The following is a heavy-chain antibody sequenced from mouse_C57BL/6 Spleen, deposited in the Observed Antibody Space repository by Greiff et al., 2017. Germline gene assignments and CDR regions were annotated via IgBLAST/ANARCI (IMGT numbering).Heavy chain of an antibody. D-gene: IGHD6-1*01. Sequence: DVKLQESGPGLVKPSQSLSLTCSVTGYSITSGYYWNWIRQFPGNKLEWMGYISYDGSNNYNPSLKNRISITRDTSKNQFFLKLTSVTTEDTATYYCAREAPLEKMDYWGQGTSVTVSS. V-gene: IGHV3-6*01. CDR1: GYSITSGYY. CDR2: ISYDGSN. CDR3: AREAPLEKMDY. J-gene: IGHJ4*01.